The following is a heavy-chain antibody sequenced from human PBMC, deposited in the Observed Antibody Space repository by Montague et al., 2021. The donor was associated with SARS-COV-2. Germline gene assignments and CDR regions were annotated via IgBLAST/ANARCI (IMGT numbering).Heavy chain of an antibody. CDR1: GGSISSSSYY. D-gene: IGHD3-3*01. CDR3: ARGLGRPGTIFGVALY. V-gene: IGHV4-39*07. Sequence: SETLSLTCTVSGGSISSSSYYWGWIRQPPGKGLEWIGGINHSGSTNYNSSLNSRGTISLDTSKNQFSLKLTSVSAADTAVYHCARGLGRPGTIFGVALYWGQGTLVTVSS. J-gene: IGHJ4*02. CDR2: INHSGST.